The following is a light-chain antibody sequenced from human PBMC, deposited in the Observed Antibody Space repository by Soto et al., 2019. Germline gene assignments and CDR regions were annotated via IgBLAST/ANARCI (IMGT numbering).Light chain of an antibody. Sequence: EMVLTQSPGTLSLSPGERATLSCRASQTVSSSFLGWYQQKPGQAPRLLIYGASSRATGIPDRFSGGGSGTNFTITISSLEHADVAVYYCQQYCGTPPLRFGAGTKVEIK. CDR2: GAS. CDR1: QTVSSSF. CDR3: QQYCGTPPLR. V-gene: IGKV3-20*01. J-gene: IGKJ4*02.